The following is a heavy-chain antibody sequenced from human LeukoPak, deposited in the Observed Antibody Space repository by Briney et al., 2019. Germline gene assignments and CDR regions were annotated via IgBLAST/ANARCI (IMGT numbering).Heavy chain of an antibody. D-gene: IGHD3-9*01. J-gene: IGHJ4*02. V-gene: IGHV4-34*01. CDR3: ARRGGYFNWLFARAFEY. CDR1: GGSFSGYY. CDR2: INHSGST. Sequence: SETLSLTCAVYGGSFSGYYWSWIRQPPGKGLEWIGEINHSGSTNYNPSLKSRVTISVDTSKNQFSLKLSSVTAADTAVYYCARRGGYFNWLFARAFEYWGQGTLVTVSS.